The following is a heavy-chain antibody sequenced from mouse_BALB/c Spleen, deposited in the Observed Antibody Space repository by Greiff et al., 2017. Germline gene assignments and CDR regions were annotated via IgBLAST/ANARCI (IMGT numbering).Heavy chain of an antibody. CDR2: SRNKANDYTT. CDR1: GFTFSDFY. Sequence: EVQRVESGGGLVQPGGSLRLSCATSGFTFSDFYMEWVRQPPGKRLEWIAASRNKANDYTTEYSASVKGRFIVSRDTSQSILYLQMNALRAEDTAIYYCARGDGWYFDVWGAGTTVTVSS. CDR3: ARGDGWYFDV. J-gene: IGHJ1*01. V-gene: IGHV7-1*02.